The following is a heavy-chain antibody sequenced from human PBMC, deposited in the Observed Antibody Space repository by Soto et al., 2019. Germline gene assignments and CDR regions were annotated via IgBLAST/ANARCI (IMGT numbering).Heavy chain of an antibody. J-gene: IGHJ4*02. Sequence: QVQLQESGPGLVKPSQTLSLTCTVSGGSIHDYYWVWSRQPPGKGLEWIGSIFYTGRTDYNPSLKSRVTLSLATSQHQFSLNLSSVTAADTAVYYSARVNRGAFDHWGQGALVTVSS. CDR2: IFYTGRT. CDR1: GGSIHDYY. CDR3: ARVNRGAFDH. V-gene: IGHV4-59*01.